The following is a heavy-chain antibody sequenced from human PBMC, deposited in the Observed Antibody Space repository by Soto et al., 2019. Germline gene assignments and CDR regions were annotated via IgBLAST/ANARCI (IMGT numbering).Heavy chain of an antibody. D-gene: IGHD3-22*01. CDR3: AGGGYYDSSGYYPLDY. V-gene: IGHV4-31*03. CDR1: GGSISSGGYY. Sequence: QVQLQESGPGLVKPSQTLSLTCTVSGGSISSGGYYWSWIRQHPGKGLEWIGYIYYSGSTYYNPSLKSRVTIAVDTSKNQFPRKQRPVSAADTAVYCGAGGGYYDSSGYYPLDYWGQGTLVTVSS. CDR2: IYYSGST. J-gene: IGHJ4*02.